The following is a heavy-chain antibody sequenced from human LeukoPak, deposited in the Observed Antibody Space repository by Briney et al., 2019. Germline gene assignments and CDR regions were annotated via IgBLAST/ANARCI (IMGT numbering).Heavy chain of an antibody. D-gene: IGHD3-10*01. V-gene: IGHV4-59*01. CDR1: GGSISSYY. CDR2: ISYSGST. Sequence: SETLSLTCTVTGGSISSYYWSWIRQPPGKGLESIGYISYSGSTNYNPSLKSRVIISVDTSRNQYSLKLSSVTAADTAVYYCARGRLGGSGSYYNVLDYWGQGTLVTVSS. CDR3: ARGRLGGSGSYYNVLDY. J-gene: IGHJ4*02.